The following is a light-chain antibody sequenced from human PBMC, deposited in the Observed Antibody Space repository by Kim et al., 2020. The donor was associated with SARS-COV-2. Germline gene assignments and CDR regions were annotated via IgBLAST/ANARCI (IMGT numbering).Light chain of an antibody. Sequence: ASVGDSSPIPCRASQSISSYLNWYQPKPGRAPKLLIYAASSLQSGVPSRFSGSGSGTDFTLTISSQQPEDFATYYCQQSYSFPFTFGGGTKVDIK. CDR2: AAS. J-gene: IGKJ4*01. V-gene: IGKV1-39*01. CDR3: QQSYSFPFT. CDR1: QSISSY.